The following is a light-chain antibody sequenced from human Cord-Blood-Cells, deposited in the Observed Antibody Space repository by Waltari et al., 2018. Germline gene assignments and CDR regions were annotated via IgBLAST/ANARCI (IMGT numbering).Light chain of an antibody. V-gene: IGKV4-1*01. Sequence: DIVMTQSPDPPAVSPGERANNHRKFSQSVLYSSNNKNYLAWYQQKPGQPPKLLIYWASTRESGVPDRFSGSGSGTDFTLTISSLQAEDVAVYYCQQYYSTPPYTFGQGTKLEIK. J-gene: IGKJ2*01. CDR3: QQYYSTPPYT. CDR2: WAS. CDR1: QSVLYSSNNKNY.